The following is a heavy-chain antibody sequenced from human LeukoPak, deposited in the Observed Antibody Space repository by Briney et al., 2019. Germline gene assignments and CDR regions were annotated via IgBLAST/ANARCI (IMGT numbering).Heavy chain of an antibody. D-gene: IGHD3-3*01. V-gene: IGHV4-59*08. J-gene: IGHJ4*02. CDR2: IYYSVST. CDR3: GRLRLWNGYYFLDY. Sequence: SESLSLTCIVSGGSISSYCWSSIRQPPGKGLEWLVFIYYSVSTNYNPSLKSRVTISVATSKNQFSLKWRSVAAAARAFNNFGRLRLWNGYYFLDYGGQGTLVTVSS. CDR1: GGSISSYC.